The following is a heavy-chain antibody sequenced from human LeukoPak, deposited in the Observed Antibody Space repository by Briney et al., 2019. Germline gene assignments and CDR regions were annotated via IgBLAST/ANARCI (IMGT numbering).Heavy chain of an antibody. J-gene: IGHJ6*02. CDR1: GFTFSSYG. D-gene: IGHD5-12*01. Sequence: PGGSLRLSCAASGFTFSSYGMHWVRQAPGKGLEWVAVIWYDGSNKYYADSVKGRFTISRDNSKNTLYLQMNSLRAEDTAVYYCARVGEMATEYYYYYGMDVWGQGTTVTVSS. CDR2: IWYDGSNK. CDR3: ARVGEMATEYYYYYGMDV. V-gene: IGHV3-33*01.